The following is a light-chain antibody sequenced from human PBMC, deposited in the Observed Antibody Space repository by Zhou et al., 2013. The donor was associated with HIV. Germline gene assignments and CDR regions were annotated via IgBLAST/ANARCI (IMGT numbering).Light chain of an antibody. J-gene: IGKJ1*01. CDR3: QQSYSTLWT. CDR1: QYISTW. V-gene: IGKV1-5*01. Sequence: DIQMTQSPSTLSASVGDRVTITCRASQYISTWLAWYQQKPGKAPKSLMYVVSSLQSGVPSKFSGSGSGTDFTLTISCLQSEDFATYYCQQSYSTLWTFGQGTKVEIK. CDR2: VVS.